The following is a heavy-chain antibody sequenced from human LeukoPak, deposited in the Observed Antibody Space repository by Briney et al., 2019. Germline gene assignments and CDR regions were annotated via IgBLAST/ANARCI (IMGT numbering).Heavy chain of an antibody. CDR1: GYTFTSYG. D-gene: IGHD3-16*02. J-gene: IGHJ4*02. CDR2: ISAYNGNT. V-gene: IGHV1-18*01. Sequence: GASVKDSCLASGYTFTSYGISWVRQAPGQGLEWMGWISAYNGNTNYAQKLQGRVTMTTDTSTSTAYMELRSLRSDDTAVYYCARVEMITFGGVIDTQDSDYWGQGTLVTVSS. CDR3: ARVEMITFGGVIDTQDSDY.